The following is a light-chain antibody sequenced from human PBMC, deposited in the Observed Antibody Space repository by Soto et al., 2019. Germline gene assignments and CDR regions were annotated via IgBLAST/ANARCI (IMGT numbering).Light chain of an antibody. CDR3: AAWDYSLSGYWV. CDR1: SSNIGRNY. CDR2: RNN. V-gene: IGLV1-47*01. Sequence: QSVLSQPPSASGTPGQRVTISCSGSSSNIGRNYVYWYQQVPGTAPKLLIFRNNQRPSGVPDRFSGSKSGTSASLAISGLRSEDEAEYFCAAWDYSLSGYWVFGGGTQLTVL. J-gene: IGLJ3*02.